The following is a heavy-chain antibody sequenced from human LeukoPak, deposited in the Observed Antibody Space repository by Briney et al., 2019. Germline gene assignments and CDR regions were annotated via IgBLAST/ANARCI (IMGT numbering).Heavy chain of an antibody. D-gene: IGHD2-21*02. J-gene: IGHJ4*02. CDR1: GGSISSGSYY. CDR3: ARDQCAGACYPDY. Sequence: PSETLSLTCTVSGGSISSGSYYWSWIRQPAGKGLEWIGRIYTSGSTNYNPSLKSRVTISVDTSKNQFSLKLSSVTAADTAVYYCARDQCAGACYPDYWGQGTLVTVSS. CDR2: IYTSGST. V-gene: IGHV4-61*02.